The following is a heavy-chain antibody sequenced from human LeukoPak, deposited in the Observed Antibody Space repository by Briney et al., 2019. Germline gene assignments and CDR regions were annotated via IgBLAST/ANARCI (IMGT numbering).Heavy chain of an antibody. J-gene: IGHJ4*02. CDR1: DYSFHQYG. Sequence: GAPVKVSDLPSDYSFHQYGMTLVRQAPGQGLEWMGWISAYNGDTNYAQNLQGRVTMTKDTSTSTAYMELRSLRSDDTAVYYCARDPSNNSGCHIYFDDRGQGTLVTVSS. D-gene: IGHD6-19*01. V-gene: IGHV1-18*01. CDR2: ISAYNGDT. CDR3: ARDPSNNSGCHIYFDD.